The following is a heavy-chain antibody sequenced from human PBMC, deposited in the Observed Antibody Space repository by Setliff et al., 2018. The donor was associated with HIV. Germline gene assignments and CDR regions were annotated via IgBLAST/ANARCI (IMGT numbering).Heavy chain of an antibody. V-gene: IGHV4-39*07. J-gene: IGHJ3*01. Sequence: SETLSLTCTVSGGSITSSSYYWGWIRQPPGKGLEWIGSIYYTGNTKYNPSLESRVTFSIDTSENQFSLRLASVTAADTAIYYCARDDSIVLVPAIMRGDGFDFWGQGRMVTVSS. CDR1: GGSITSSSYY. CDR3: ARDDSIVLVPAIMRGDGFDF. D-gene: IGHD2-2*01. CDR2: IYYTGNT.